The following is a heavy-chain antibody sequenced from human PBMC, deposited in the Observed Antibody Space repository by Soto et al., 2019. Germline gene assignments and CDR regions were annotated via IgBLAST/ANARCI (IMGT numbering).Heavy chain of an antibody. CDR3: ARVRGLGSCWVYGVSGFCEH. Sequence: QVQLVESGGGVVKPGGSLRLSCAASGFTFSDYYMSWLRQAPGKGLEWVSYISSSSSYTNYADSVKGRFTISRDKAKNSLYLRMNSLSAEDAAVYYCARVRGLGSCWVYGVSGFCEHCGRGSPVTVS. J-gene: IGHJ2*01. CDR2: ISSSSSYT. CDR1: GFTFSDYY. V-gene: IGHV3-11*06. D-gene: IGHD2-15*01.